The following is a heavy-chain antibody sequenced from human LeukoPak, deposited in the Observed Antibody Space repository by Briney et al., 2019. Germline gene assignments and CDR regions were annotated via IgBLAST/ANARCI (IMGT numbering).Heavy chain of an antibody. D-gene: IGHD6-13*01. CDR1: GFTVSGNR. J-gene: IGHJ4*02. CDR3: ATDPSSSWYRFTY. Sequence: PGGSLRLSCAVSGFTVSGNRMSWVRQAPGKGLEWVSVIYSDGTTYYADSVKGRFTISRDNSRNTLYLQVNSLRAEDTAVYYCATDPSSSWYRFTYWGQGTLVTVSS. V-gene: IGHV3-53*01. CDR2: IYSDGTT.